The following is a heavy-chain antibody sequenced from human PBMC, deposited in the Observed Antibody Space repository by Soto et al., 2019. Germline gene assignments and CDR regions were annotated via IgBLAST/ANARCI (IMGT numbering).Heavy chain of an antibody. D-gene: IGHD2-2*01. CDR3: AKDPPWTVGPLAMDV. CDR1: GGSVTSHH. V-gene: IGHV4-59*02. Sequence: KTSETLSLTCFVSGGSVTSHHWSWIRQFPGQGLEWIAYTSYTGNTNYNPSLQSRVTISLDTSKNQLSLKLTSMTAADTAVYYCAKDPPWTVGPLAMDVWGQGTTVTVSS. J-gene: IGHJ6*02. CDR2: TSYTGNT.